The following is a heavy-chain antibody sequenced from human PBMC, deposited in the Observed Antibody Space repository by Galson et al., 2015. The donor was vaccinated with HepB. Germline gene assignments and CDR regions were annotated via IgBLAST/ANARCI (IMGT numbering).Heavy chain of an antibody. CDR1: GDSVSSDSVA. V-gene: IGHV6-1*01. D-gene: IGHD3-10*01. CDR2: TYYRSKWYN. Sequence: CAISGDSVSSDSVAWNWIRQSPSRGLEWLGRTYYRSKWYNDYAVSVKSRIIINPDTSKNQFSLQLNSVTPEDTAVYHCARGFRSAVDYWGQGTLVTVSA. CDR3: ARGFRSAVDY. J-gene: IGHJ4*02.